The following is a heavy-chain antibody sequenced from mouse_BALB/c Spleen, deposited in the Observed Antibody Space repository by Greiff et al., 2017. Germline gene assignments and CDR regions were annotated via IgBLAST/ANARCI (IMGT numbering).Heavy chain of an antibody. CDR2: ISYSGST. Sequence: EVKLLESGPGLVKPSQSLSLTCTVTGYSITSDYAWNWIRQFPGNKLEWMGYISYSGSTSYNPSLKSRISITRDTSKNQFFLQLNSVTTEDTATYYCARGYYGSHFDYWGQGTTLTVSS. CDR3: ARGYYGSHFDY. D-gene: IGHD2-1*01. CDR1: GYSITSDYA. V-gene: IGHV3-2*02. J-gene: IGHJ2*01.